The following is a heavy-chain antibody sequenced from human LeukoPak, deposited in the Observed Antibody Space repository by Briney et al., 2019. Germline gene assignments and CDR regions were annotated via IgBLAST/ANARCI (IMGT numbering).Heavy chain of an antibody. CDR2: ISSNGGST. CDR1: GFTFSSYA. CDR3: ARGSIAATYYFDY. D-gene: IGHD6-13*01. J-gene: IGHJ4*02. V-gene: IGHV3-64*01. Sequence: TGGSLRLSCAASGFTFSSYAMHWVHQAPGKGLEYVSAISSNGGSTYYANSVKGRFTISRDNSKNTLYLQMGSLRAEDMAVYYCARGSIAATYYFDYWGQGTLVTVSS.